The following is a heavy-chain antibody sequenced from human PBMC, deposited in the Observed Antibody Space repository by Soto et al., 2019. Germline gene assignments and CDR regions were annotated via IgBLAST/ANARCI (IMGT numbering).Heavy chain of an antibody. J-gene: IGHJ5*02. D-gene: IGHD6-13*01. CDR3: ARALGSSSLTWFDP. CDR1: GYTFSSYG. CDR2: ISAYNGKT. V-gene: IGHV1-18*01. Sequence: QVQLVQSGAEVKKPGASVKVSCKASGYTFSSYGISWVRQAPGQGLEWMGWISAYNGKTNYAQKLQGRVTMTTDIXXNTAYREMRSLSSDDTAVYYCARALGSSSLTWFDPWGQGTLVTVSS.